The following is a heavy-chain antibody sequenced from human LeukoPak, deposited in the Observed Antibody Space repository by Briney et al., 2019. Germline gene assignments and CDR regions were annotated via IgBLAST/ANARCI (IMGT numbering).Heavy chain of an antibody. CDR2: IRSKANSYAT. D-gene: IGHD3-10*01. Sequence: GGSLRLSCAASGFTFSGSAMHWVRQASGKGPEWVGGIRSKANSYATAYAASVKGRFTISRDDSKNTAYLQMNSLKTEDTAVYYCTRRTGAGSYYFDFWGQGTLVTVSS. V-gene: IGHV3-73*01. CDR3: TRRTGAGSYYFDF. CDR1: GFTFSGSA. J-gene: IGHJ4*02.